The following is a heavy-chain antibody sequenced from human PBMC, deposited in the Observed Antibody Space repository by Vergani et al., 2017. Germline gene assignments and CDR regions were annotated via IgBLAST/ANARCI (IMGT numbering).Heavy chain of an antibody. CDR3: AGGNRDSSGYYYDY. V-gene: IGHV1-69*13. CDR2: IIPIFGTA. D-gene: IGHD3-22*01. J-gene: IGHJ4*02. CDR1: GGTFSSYA. Sequence: QVQLVQSGAEVKKPGSSVKVSCKASGGTFSSYAISWVRQAPGQGLEWMGRIIPIFGTANYAQKFHGRVTITGDESTSTTYMERISLRSEDTAVYYWAGGNRDSSGYYYDYWGQGTVVAVSS.